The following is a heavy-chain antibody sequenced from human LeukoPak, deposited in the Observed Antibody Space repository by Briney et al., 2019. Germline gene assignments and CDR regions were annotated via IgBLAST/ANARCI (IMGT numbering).Heavy chain of an antibody. V-gene: IGHV3-53*01. J-gene: IGHJ4*02. CDR1: GFTVNSNY. Sequence: GGSLRLSCAASGFTVNSNYMSWVRQAPGKGLEWVSVIYSGGSTYYADSVKGRFTISRDNSKNTLYLQMNSLRAEDTAVYYCARMVPNYDFWSGLIPDYFDYWGQGTLVTVSS. D-gene: IGHD3-3*01. CDR2: IYSGGST. CDR3: ARMVPNYDFWSGLIPDYFDY.